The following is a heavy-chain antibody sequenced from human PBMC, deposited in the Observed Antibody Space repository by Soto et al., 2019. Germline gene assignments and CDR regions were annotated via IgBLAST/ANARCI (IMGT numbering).Heavy chain of an antibody. CDR2: IYYSGST. V-gene: IGHV4-59*08. D-gene: IGHD3-10*01. CDR3: AKRGWGFTRVGGVIIGTDYYGRDV. CDR1: GGSISSYY. J-gene: IGHJ6*02. Sequence: SETLSLTCTVSGGSISSYYWSWIRQPPGKGLEWIAYIYYSGSTNYNPSLKSRVTISVDTSKNQFSLKLSSVTAADTAVYYCAKRGWGFTRVGGVIIGTDYYGRDVWGQGTRVTVSS.